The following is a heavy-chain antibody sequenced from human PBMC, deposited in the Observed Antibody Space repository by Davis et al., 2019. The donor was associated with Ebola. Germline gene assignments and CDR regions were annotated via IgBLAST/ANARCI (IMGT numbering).Heavy chain of an antibody. CDR2: IKQDGSEK. V-gene: IGHV3-7*01. D-gene: IGHD1-26*01. J-gene: IGHJ4*02. CDR3: ARGTGAKGY. Sequence: GGSLRLSCTASGFNFGDETMSWVRQAPGKGLEWVANIKQDGSEKYYVDSVKGRFTISRDNAKNSPYLQMNSLRAEDTAVYYCARGTGAKGYWGQGTLVTVSS. CDR1: GFNFGDET.